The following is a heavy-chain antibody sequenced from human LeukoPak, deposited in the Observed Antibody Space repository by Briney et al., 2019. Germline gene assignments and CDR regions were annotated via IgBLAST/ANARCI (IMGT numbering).Heavy chain of an antibody. D-gene: IGHD2-15*01. V-gene: IGHV3-33*06. J-gene: IGHJ4*02. CDR2: IWYDGSNK. CDR3: AKQLGYCSDGSCYFPY. Sequence: GRSLRLSCAASGFTFSSYGMHWVRQAPGKGLEWVAVIWYDGSNKYYADSVKGRFTISRDNSKSTLCLQMNSLRAEDTAVYYCAKQLGYCSDGSCYFPYWGQGTLVTVSS. CDR1: GFTFSSYG.